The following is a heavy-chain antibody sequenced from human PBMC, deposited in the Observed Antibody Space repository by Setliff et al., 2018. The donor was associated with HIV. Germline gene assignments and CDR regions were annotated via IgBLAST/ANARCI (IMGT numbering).Heavy chain of an antibody. CDR2: ISGSAGTT. V-gene: IGHV3-23*01. CDR1: GFTFSSYA. D-gene: IGHD1-26*01. CDR3: ARWSGSYYDY. Sequence: GGSLRLSCAASGFTFSSYAMSWVRQAPGKGLEWVSGISGSAGTTYYADSVKGRFTISRDNSKNTLYLQMNSLRAEDTAVYYCARWSGSYYDYWGQGTLVTVSS. J-gene: IGHJ4*02.